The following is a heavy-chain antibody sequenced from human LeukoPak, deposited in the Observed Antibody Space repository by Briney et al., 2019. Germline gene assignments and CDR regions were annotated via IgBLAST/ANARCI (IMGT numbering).Heavy chain of an antibody. V-gene: IGHV1-2*02. J-gene: IGHJ4*02. CDR1: GYTFTGYY. CDR3: ASRWSEYSSSYDY. CDR2: INPNSGGT. Sequence: ASVKVSCKASGYTFTGYYMHWVRQAPGQGLEWMGWINPNSGGTNYAQKFQGRVTMTRDTSISTAYMELSRLRSDDTAVYYCASRWSEYSSSYDYWGQGTLVTVSS. D-gene: IGHD6-13*01.